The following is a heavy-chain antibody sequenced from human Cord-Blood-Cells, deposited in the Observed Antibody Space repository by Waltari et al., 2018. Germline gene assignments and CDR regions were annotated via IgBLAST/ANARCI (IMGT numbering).Heavy chain of an antibody. V-gene: IGHV4-34*01. J-gene: IGHJ6*02. CDR3: ASLNYYYYYGMDV. Sequence: QVQLQQWGAGLLKPSETLSLTCAVYGGSFSGYYWSWIRQPPGKGLEWIGEINHSGSTNYNPSLNSRVTISVDTAKNQFSLKLSSVTAADTAVYYCASLNYYYYYGMDVWGQGTTVTVSS. CDR1: GGSFSGYY. CDR2: INHSGST.